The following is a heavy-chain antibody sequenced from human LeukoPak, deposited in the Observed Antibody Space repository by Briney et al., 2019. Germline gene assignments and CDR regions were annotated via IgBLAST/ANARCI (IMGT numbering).Heavy chain of an antibody. J-gene: IGHJ5*02. Sequence: SETLSLTCTVSGGSISSYYWSWIRQPAGKGLEWIGRIYTSGSTNYNPSLKSRVTMSVDTSKNQFSLKLSSVTAADTAVYYCAREEKGFGYYGSGSYRFDPWGQGTLVTVSS. D-gene: IGHD3-10*01. V-gene: IGHV4-4*07. CDR3: AREEKGFGYYGSGSYRFDP. CDR1: GGSISSYY. CDR2: IYTSGST.